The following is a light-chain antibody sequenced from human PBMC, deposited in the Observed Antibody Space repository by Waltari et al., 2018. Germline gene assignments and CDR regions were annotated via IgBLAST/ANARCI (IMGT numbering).Light chain of an antibody. CDR3: QQYGRSPPT. CDR1: QVVTSTY. J-gene: IGKJ1*01. Sequence: EIVLTQSPGTLSLSPGERATLSCRASQVVTSTYLAWYQQKPGQAPRLLIYGSSSRATGIPDRFSGSGSGTDFTLTISRLEPEDFAVYYCQQYGRSPPTFGQGTKVEIK. V-gene: IGKV3-20*01. CDR2: GSS.